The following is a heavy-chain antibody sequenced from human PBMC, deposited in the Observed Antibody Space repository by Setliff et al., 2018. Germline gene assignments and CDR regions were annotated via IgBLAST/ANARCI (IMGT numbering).Heavy chain of an antibody. Sequence: SETLSLTCTVPGGSISSISYYWGWIRQTPGKGLEWIGEINHSGSTRYNPSLESRVTISVDTSKNQFSLNLRSVTAADTAVFYCARLPGYCIGGTCSGYYTFDIWGQGTMVTVSS. J-gene: IGHJ3*02. D-gene: IGHD2-15*01. CDR3: ARLPGYCIGGTCSGYYTFDI. CDR2: INHSGST. V-gene: IGHV4-39*01. CDR1: GGSISSISYY.